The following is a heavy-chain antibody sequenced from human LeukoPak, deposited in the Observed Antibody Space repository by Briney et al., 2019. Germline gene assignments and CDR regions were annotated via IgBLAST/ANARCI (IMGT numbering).Heavy chain of an antibody. D-gene: IGHD4-17*01. V-gene: IGHV4-59*01. J-gene: IGHJ4*02. CDR2: IYYSGST. Sequence: PSETLSLTCTVSGGSISSYYWSWIRQPPGKGLEWIGYIYYSGSTNYNPSLKSRVTISVDTSKNQFSLKLSSVTAADTAVYYCARFYGEVGFDYWGQGTLVTVSS. CDR1: GGSISSYY. CDR3: ARFYGEVGFDY.